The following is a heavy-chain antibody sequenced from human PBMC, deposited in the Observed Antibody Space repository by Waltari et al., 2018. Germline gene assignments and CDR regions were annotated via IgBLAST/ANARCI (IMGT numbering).Heavy chain of an antibody. Sequence: EVQLVESGGGLVKPGGSLRLSCAASGFTFSSYSMNWVRQAPGKGLEWVSSISSSSSYIYYADSVKGRFTSSRDNAKNSLYLQMNSLRAEDTAVYYCASAATVTNYYYGMDVWGQGTTVTVSS. D-gene: IGHD4-17*01. CDR3: ASAATVTNYYYGMDV. J-gene: IGHJ6*02. CDR1: GFTFSSYS. CDR2: ISSSSSYI. V-gene: IGHV3-21*01.